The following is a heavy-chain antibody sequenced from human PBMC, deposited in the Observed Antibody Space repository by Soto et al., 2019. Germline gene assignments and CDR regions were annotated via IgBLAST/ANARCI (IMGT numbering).Heavy chain of an antibody. CDR2: ISAHNGNT. Sequence: QVHLVQSGAEVKKPGASVKVSCKGSGYTFTSYGITWVRQAPGKGFEWMGWISAHNGNTEYAQKPQGRVTVTRDTSPSTAYMELRSLRSDDTGVYYCARGRYGDYWGQGALVTVSS. CDR3: ARGRYGDY. J-gene: IGHJ4*02. D-gene: IGHD1-1*01. V-gene: IGHV1-18*01. CDR1: GYTFTSYG.